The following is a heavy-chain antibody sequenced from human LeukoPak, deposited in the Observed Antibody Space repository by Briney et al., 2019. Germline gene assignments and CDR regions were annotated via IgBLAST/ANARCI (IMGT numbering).Heavy chain of an antibody. Sequence: GGSLRLSCAASGFTFSSYGMHWVRQAPGKGLEWVAVISYDGSNKYYADSVKGRFTISRDSSKNTLYLQMNSLRAEDTAVYYCAKDLRDYYGSVKYWGQGTLVTVSS. CDR2: ISYDGSNK. V-gene: IGHV3-30*18. J-gene: IGHJ4*02. CDR3: AKDLRDYYGSVKY. D-gene: IGHD3-10*01. CDR1: GFTFSSYG.